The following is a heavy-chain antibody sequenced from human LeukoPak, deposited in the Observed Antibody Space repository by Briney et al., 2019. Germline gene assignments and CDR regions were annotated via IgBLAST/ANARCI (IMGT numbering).Heavy chain of an antibody. CDR3: ARVRIGQQLDKYYYYAMDV. CDR2: INPNSGGT. CDR1: GYTFTDYY. V-gene: IGHV1-2*02. D-gene: IGHD6-13*01. J-gene: IGHJ6*02. Sequence: GASVKVSCKASGYTFTDYYMHWVRQAPGQGLEWMGWINPNSGGTNYAQKSQGRVTMTTDTSTSTAYMEVSRLRSGDTAVYYCARVRIGQQLDKYYYYAMDVWGQGTTVTVSS.